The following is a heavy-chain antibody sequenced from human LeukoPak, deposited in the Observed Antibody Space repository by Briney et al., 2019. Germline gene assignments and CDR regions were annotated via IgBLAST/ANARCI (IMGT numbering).Heavy chain of an antibody. J-gene: IGHJ4*02. D-gene: IGHD1-7*01. Sequence: TSGGSLRLSCAASGFTFSDYYMSWIRQAPGKGLEWVSYISSSGSTIYYADSVKGRFTISRDNAKNSLYLQMNSLRPEDTALYFCTRAPVEGGELPPQCYFEYWGQGTLVTVSS. V-gene: IGHV3-11*01. CDR2: ISSSGSTI. CDR3: TRAPVEGGELPPQCYFEY. CDR1: GFTFSDYY.